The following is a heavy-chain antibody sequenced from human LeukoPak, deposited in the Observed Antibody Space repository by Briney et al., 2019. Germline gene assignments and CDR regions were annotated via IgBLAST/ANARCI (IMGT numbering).Heavy chain of an antibody. Sequence: PGGSLRLSCAASGFTFSSYSMNWVRQAPGKGLEWVSSISSSSSYIYYADSVKGRFTISRDNAKNSLYLQMNSLRAEDTAVYYCARDLPLYCSGGSCYPSNWFDPWGQGTLVTVSS. CDR3: ARDLPLYCSGGSCYPSNWFDP. CDR1: GFTFSSYS. D-gene: IGHD2-15*01. CDR2: ISSSSSYI. V-gene: IGHV3-21*01. J-gene: IGHJ5*02.